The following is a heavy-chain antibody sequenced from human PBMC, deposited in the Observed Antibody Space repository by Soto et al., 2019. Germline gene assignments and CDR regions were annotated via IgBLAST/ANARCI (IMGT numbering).Heavy chain of an antibody. D-gene: IGHD6-19*01. V-gene: IGHV3-23*01. CDR3: AKGIAVALYNWFDP. J-gene: IGHJ5*02. Sequence: PGGSLRLSCTASGFTFSSYAMSWVRQAPGKGLEWVSAISGSGGSTYYADSVKGRFTISRDNSKNTLYLQMNSLRAEDTAVYYCAKGIAVALYNWFDPWGQGTLVTVSS. CDR2: ISGSGGST. CDR1: GFTFSSYA.